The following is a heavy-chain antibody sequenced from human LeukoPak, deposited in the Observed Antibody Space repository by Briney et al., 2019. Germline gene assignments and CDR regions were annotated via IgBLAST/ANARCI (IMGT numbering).Heavy chain of an antibody. CDR2: IYHSGST. Sequence: SQTLSLTCAVSGGSISSGGYSWSWIRQPPGTGLEWIGYIYHSGSTYYNPSLKSRVTISVDRSKNQFSLKLSSVTAADTAVYYCARYSSSPGAFDIWGQGTMVTVSS. J-gene: IGHJ3*02. D-gene: IGHD6-6*01. CDR1: GGSISSGGYS. V-gene: IGHV4-30-2*01. CDR3: ARYSSSPGAFDI.